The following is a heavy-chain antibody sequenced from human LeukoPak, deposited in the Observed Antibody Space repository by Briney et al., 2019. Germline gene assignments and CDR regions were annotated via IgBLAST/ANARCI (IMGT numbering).Heavy chain of an antibody. CDR2: IKEDGSEK. J-gene: IGHJ4*02. D-gene: IGHD3-9*01. Sequence: GGSLRLSCAASGFSFSNYWMSWVRQAPGKGLEWVANIKEDGSEKYYVDSVKGRFTISRGNAKNSLYLQMNSLRAEDTAVYYCARVFSPYFDWSIFDYWGQGTLVTVSS. CDR1: GFSFSNYW. V-gene: IGHV3-7*01. CDR3: ARVFSPYFDWSIFDY.